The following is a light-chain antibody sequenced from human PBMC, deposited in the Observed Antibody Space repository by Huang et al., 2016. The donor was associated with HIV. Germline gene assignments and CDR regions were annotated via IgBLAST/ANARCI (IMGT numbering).Light chain of an antibody. Sequence: ERVMTQSPVTLSVSPGERATFSCRASQSLSSKLDWYPQKPGQAPRLLIYGASTRAAGIPARFRGSGSGTEFTLTISSLQSEDYAVYYCQQYNNWPFTFGPGTRVDIK. CDR2: GAS. J-gene: IGKJ3*01. V-gene: IGKV3-15*01. CDR1: QSLSSK. CDR3: QQYNNWPFT.